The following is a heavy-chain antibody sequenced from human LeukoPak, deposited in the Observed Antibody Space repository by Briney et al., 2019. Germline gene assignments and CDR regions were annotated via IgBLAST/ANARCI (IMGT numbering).Heavy chain of an antibody. CDR3: ASGSSDYYYYYYMDV. CDR1: GASIRRNY. Sequence: SETLSLTCTVSGASIRRNYWSWIRQPPGKGLEWIGYINYIGSSHYNPSLKSRVTISVGTSKNQFSLKVSSVTAADTAVYYCASGSSDYYYYYYMDVWGKGTTVTVSS. V-gene: IGHV4-59*08. J-gene: IGHJ6*03. CDR2: INYIGSS. D-gene: IGHD2-2*01.